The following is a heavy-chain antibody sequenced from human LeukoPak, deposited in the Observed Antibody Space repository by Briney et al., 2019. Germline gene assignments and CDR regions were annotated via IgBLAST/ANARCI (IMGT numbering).Heavy chain of an antibody. V-gene: IGHV3-23*01. Sequence: GGSLRLSCAASGFTFSSYAMSWVRQAPGKGLEWVSAISGSGGSTYYADSVKGRFTISRDNSKNTLYLQMNSLRTEDTAVYYCAKISIHDSSPYIDSWGQGTLVTVSS. J-gene: IGHJ4*02. CDR3: AKISIHDSSPYIDS. D-gene: IGHD3-22*01. CDR1: GFTFSSYA. CDR2: ISGSGGST.